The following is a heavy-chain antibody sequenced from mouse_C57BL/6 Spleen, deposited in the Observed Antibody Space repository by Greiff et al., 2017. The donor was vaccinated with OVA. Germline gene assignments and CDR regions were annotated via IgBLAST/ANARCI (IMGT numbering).Heavy chain of an antibody. CDR3: TNYYYGSSYRYFDV. D-gene: IGHD1-1*01. V-gene: IGHV1-15*01. J-gene: IGHJ1*03. CDR1: GYTFTDYE. Sequence: VQLQQSGAELVRPGASVTLSCKASGYTFTDYEMHWVKQTPVHGLEWIGAIDPETGGTAYNQKFKGKAILTADKSSSTAYMELRTLTSEDSAVYYCTNYYYGSSYRYFDVWGTETTVTVSS. CDR2: IDPETGGT.